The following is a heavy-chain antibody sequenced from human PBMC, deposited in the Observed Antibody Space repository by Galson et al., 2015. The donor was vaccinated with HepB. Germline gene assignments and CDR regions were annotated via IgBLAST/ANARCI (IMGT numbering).Heavy chain of an antibody. Sequence: SVKVSCKASGYTFSSYDITWVRQATGQGLEWMGWQDPYSGNTGFAQKFKDRVTVTTDASINTVYMELSSLTFEDTAVYYCARAIRNQLLSEYWGQGTLVTVSS. J-gene: IGHJ1*01. D-gene: IGHD2/OR15-2a*01. CDR3: ARAIRNQLLSEY. V-gene: IGHV1-8*01. CDR2: QDPYSGNT. CDR1: GYTFSSYD.